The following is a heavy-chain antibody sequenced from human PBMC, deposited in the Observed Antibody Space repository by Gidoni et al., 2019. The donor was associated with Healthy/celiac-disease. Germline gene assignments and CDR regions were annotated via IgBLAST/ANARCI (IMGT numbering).Heavy chain of an antibody. V-gene: IGHV4-34*01. CDR3: RSSSSWYGVVVGNDY. D-gene: IGHD6-13*01. J-gene: IGHJ4*02. CDR2: INHSGST. CDR1: GGSFHGYY. Sequence: QVQLPQWGAGLLKPSETLSLTCAASGGSFHGYYWSWICHPPGKGLEWIGEINHSGSTIYNPSLKSRVTISVDTSKNQFSLKLSSVTAADTAVYYCRSSSSWYGVVVGNDYWGQGTLVTVSS.